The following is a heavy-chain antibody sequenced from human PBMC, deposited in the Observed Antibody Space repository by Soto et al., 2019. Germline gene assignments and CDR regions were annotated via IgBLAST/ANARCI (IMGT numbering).Heavy chain of an antibody. CDR1: GFTFSSYW. CDR2: INSDGSST. D-gene: IGHD6-19*01. Sequence: GGSLRLSCAASGFTFSSYWMHWVRQAPGKGLVWVSRINSDGSSTTYADSVEGRFTISRDNAKNTLYLQMNSLRAEDTAVYYCARDPAPIGWYDYWGQGTLVTVSS. J-gene: IGHJ4*02. CDR3: ARDPAPIGWYDY. V-gene: IGHV3-74*01.